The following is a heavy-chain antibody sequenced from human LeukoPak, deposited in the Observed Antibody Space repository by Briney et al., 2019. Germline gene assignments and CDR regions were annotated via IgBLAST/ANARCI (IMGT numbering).Heavy chain of an antibody. CDR1: GYTFTSYG. D-gene: IGHD2-15*01. Sequence: ASVKVSCKASGYTFTSYGISWVRQAPGQGLEWMGWISAYNANTNYAQKLQGRVTMTTDTSTRTAYMELRSLRSDDTAVYYCARADCSGGSCYSTYNWFDPWGQGTLVTVSS. V-gene: IGHV1-18*01. CDR3: ARADCSGGSCYSTYNWFDP. J-gene: IGHJ5*02. CDR2: ISAYNANT.